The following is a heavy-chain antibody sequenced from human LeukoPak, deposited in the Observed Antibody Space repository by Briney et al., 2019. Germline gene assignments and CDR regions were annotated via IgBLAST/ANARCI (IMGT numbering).Heavy chain of an antibody. V-gene: IGHV3-7*01. D-gene: IGHD6-13*01. Sequence: GGSLRLSCAVSGFTFSSYWMSWVRQAPGKGLEWVVNIKQDGGEKYYVDSVKGRFTISRDNAKNSLYLQMNSLRAEDTAVYYCARVDRYSSSWYCFDYWGQGTLVTVSS. CDR3: ARVDRYSSSWYCFDY. J-gene: IGHJ4*02. CDR1: GFTFSSYW. CDR2: IKQDGGEK.